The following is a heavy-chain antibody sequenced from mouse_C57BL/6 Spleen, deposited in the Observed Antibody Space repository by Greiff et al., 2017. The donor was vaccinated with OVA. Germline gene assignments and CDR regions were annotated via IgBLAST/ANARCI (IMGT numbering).Heavy chain of an antibody. Sequence: QVQLQQSGAELVRPGASVKLSCKASGYTFTDYYINWVKQRPGQGLEWIARIYPGSGNTYYNEKFKGKATLTAEKSSSTAYMQLSSLTSEDSAVYFCAREYYYGSSLYYYAMDYWGQGTSVTVSS. V-gene: IGHV1-76*01. CDR1: GYTFTDYY. CDR2: IYPGSGNT. D-gene: IGHD1-1*01. CDR3: AREYYYGSSLYYYAMDY. J-gene: IGHJ4*01.